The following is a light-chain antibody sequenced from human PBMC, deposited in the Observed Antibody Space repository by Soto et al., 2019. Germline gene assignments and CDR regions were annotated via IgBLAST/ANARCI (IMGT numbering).Light chain of an antibody. V-gene: IGLV2-23*02. J-gene: IGLJ1*01. CDR3: CSYAGSSTFLYV. CDR2: EVS. CDR1: SSDDGSYNL. Sequence: QSALTQPASVSGSPRQSITISCTGTSSDDGSYNLVSWYQQHPGKAPKLMIYEVSKRPSGVSNRFSGSKSGNTASLTISGLHAEDEAAYYCCSYAGSSTFLYVFGTGTKVTV.